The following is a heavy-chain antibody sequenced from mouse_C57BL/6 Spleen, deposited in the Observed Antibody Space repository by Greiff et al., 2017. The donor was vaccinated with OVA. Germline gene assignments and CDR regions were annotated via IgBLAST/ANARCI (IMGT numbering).Heavy chain of an antibody. CDR1: GYTFTSYW. CDR3: ATRGYDYDAGAY. Sequence: QVQLKQPGAELVKPGASVKVSCKASGYTFTSYWMHWVKQRPGQGLEWIGRIHPSDSDTNYNQKFKGKATLTVDKSSSTAYMQLSSLTSEDSAVYYCATRGYDYDAGAYWGQGTLVTVSA. D-gene: IGHD2-4*01. V-gene: IGHV1-74*01. CDR2: IHPSDSDT. J-gene: IGHJ3*01.